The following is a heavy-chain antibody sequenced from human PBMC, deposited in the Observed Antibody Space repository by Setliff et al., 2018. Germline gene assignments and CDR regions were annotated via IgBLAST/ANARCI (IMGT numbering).Heavy chain of an antibody. D-gene: IGHD3-10*01. V-gene: IGHV4-4*07. J-gene: IGHJ4*02. CDR2: IHTSEGT. CDR1: GGSISNSY. Sequence: SETLSLTCTVSGGSISNSYWTWVRQSAGKGLEWVGRIHTSEGTKYNPSLMSRVTVSMDTSKNQFSLDLSSVTAADTAVYYCARGGYGSGSAYYFVSWGQGTLGTVSS. CDR3: ARGGYGSGSAYYFVS.